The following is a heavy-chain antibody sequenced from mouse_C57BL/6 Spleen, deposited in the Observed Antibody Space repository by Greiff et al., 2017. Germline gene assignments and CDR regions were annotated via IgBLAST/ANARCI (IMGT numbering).Heavy chain of an antibody. CDR1: GFTFSSYA. V-gene: IGHV5-4*01. J-gene: IGHJ2*01. D-gene: IGHD2-3*01. CDR3: AREDGYFAY. CDR2: ISDGGSYT. Sequence: EVQRVESGGGLVKPGGSLKLSCAASGFTFSSYAMSWVRQTPEKRLEWVATISDGGSYTYYPDNVKGRLTISRDNAKNSRYLQMSHLKSEDTAMYYCAREDGYFAYWGQGTTLTVSS.